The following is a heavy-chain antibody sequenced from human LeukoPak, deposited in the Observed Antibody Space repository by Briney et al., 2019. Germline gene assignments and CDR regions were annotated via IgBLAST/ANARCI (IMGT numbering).Heavy chain of an antibody. V-gene: IGHV4-59*04. CDR1: GGSISSYY. CDR3: ATDSSGYYPYYYGMDV. D-gene: IGHD3-22*01. J-gene: IGHJ6*02. Sequence: SETLSLTCTVSGGSISSYYWSWIRQPPGKGLEWIGYIYHSGSTYYNPSLKSRVTISVDRSKNQFSLKLSSVTAADTAVYYCATDSSGYYPYYYGMDVWGQGTTVTVSS. CDR2: IYHSGST.